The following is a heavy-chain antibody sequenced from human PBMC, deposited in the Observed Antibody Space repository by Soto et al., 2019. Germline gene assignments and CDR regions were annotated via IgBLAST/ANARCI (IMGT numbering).Heavy chain of an antibody. J-gene: IGHJ4*02. D-gene: IGHD6-19*01. CDR2: IGGSGGST. Sequence: PAWSLRVSCPSPGFAFSSYAMSCVGQAPGKGLGWVSAIGGSGGSTYYADSVKGRFTISRDNSKRTLYLQMNSLRAEDTAVYYCAKLEQWLVELYWGQGTLVTVSS. CDR3: AKLEQWLVELY. V-gene: IGHV3-23*01. CDR1: GFAFSSYA.